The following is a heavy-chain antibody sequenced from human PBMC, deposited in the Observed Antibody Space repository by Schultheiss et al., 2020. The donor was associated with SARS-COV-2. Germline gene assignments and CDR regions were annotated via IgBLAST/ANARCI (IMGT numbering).Heavy chain of an antibody. CDR1: GGSISSYY. Sequence: LSLTCTVSGGSISSYYWSWIRQHPGKGLEWVSVIYSGGSTYYADSVKGRFTISRDNSKNTLYLQMNSLRAEDTAVYYCARAGQLALRSMDVWGQGTTVTVSS. D-gene: IGHD6-6*01. J-gene: IGHJ6*02. V-gene: IGHV3-53*01. CDR2: IYSGGST. CDR3: ARAGQLALRSMDV.